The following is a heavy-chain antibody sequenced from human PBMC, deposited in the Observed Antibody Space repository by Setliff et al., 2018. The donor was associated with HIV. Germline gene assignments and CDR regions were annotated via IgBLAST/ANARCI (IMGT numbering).Heavy chain of an antibody. CDR3: ARLSGWYEGDFDY. CDR2: IIPILGIA. CDR1: GGTFSSYA. V-gene: IGHV1-69*10. J-gene: IGHJ4*02. Sequence: SVKVSCKASGGTFSSYAISWVRQAPGQGLEWMGGIIPILGIANYAQKFQGRVTIARDTSASTAYMELSSLRSGDTAVYYCARLSGWYEGDFDYWGQGTLVTVSS. D-gene: IGHD6-19*01.